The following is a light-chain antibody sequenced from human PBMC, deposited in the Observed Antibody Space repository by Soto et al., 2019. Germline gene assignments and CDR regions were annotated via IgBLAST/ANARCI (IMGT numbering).Light chain of an antibody. Sequence: AIRMTQSPSSFSASTGDRVTITCRASQGISSYLAWYQQKPGKAPKLLIYAASTLQSGVPSRFSGSGSGTDFTLTISCLQSEDFATYYCQQYYSYPRPTFGGGTKVEIK. CDR3: QQYYSYPRPT. CDR2: AAS. V-gene: IGKV1-8*01. J-gene: IGKJ4*01. CDR1: QGISSY.